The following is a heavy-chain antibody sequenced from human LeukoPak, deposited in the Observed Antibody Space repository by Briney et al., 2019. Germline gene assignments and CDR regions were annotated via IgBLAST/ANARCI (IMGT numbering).Heavy chain of an antibody. D-gene: IGHD4-17*01. V-gene: IGHV3-64D*06. CDR1: GFTFSNYA. J-gene: IGHJ5*02. CDR3: ATVIT. Sequence: PGGSLRLSCSASGFTFSNYAMHWVRQSPGKGPEYVSAISTTGGSTYYADSVKGRFTISRDNSKNTLYLQMSSLRAEDTAVCYCATVITWGQGTLVTVSS. CDR2: ISTTGGST.